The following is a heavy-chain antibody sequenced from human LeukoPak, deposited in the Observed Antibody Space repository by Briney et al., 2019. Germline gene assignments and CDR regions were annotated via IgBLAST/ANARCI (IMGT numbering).Heavy chain of an antibody. J-gene: IGHJ3*02. V-gene: IGHV3-7*02. CDR1: GLSFRAYW. CDR3: ARGRFGELSVATFDI. CDR2: TKVVGTEK. Sequence: PGGSLRLFCAASGLSFRAYWLRCVPPAPGKWLHFVANTKVVGTEKYYVDSVTARFTFPRANPKIPLYLQMTTRKPQHRAVHYSARGRFGELSVATFDIWGQGTMVTVSS. D-gene: IGHD3-10*01.